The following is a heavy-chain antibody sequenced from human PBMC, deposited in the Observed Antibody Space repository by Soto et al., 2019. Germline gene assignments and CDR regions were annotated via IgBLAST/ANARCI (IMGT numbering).Heavy chain of an antibody. CDR1: GGTFSSYA. D-gene: IGHD2-21*01. J-gene: IGHJ5*02. CDR2: IIPIFSRS. V-gene: IGHV1-69*12. Sequence: QVQLVQSGAEVKKPGSSVKVSCKASGGTFSSYAISWVRQAPGQGLEWMGGIIPIFSRSNYAQKFQGRVTITADEXTXXMYMEVSSLRSEDTAVYYRARDEGGDGYRRNWFDPRGQGTLVTGSS. CDR3: ARDEGGDGYRRNWFDP.